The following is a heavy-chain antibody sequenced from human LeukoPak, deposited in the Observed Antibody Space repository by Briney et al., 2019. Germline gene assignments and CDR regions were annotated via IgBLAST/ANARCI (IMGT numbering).Heavy chain of an antibody. CDR3: ARDRGYCRGGRCYSNYFDL. CDR2: TWSDGSEY. D-gene: IGHD2-15*01. CDR1: GFTFSSFG. V-gene: IGHV3-33*01. J-gene: IGHJ4*02. Sequence: PGGSLRLSCAASGFTFSSFGMHWVRQAPGRGLEWVALTWSDGSEYFYPDSVKGRFTISRDNSKNTVYLQMNSLRAEDTAVYFCARDRGYCRGGRCYSNYFDLLGQGTLVTVSS.